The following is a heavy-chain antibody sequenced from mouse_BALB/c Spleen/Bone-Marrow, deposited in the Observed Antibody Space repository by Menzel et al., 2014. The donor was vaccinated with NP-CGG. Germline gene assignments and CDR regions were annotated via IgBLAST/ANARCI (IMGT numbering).Heavy chain of an antibody. V-gene: IGHV2-5*01. J-gene: IGHJ4*01. CDR2: IWRGGST. D-gene: IGHD2-14*01. Sequence: QSSQSLSITCTVSGFSLTSYGVHWVRQSPGKGPEWLGVIWRGGSTDYNAAFMSRLSITKDNSKSQVFFKMNSLQADDTAIYYCAKIGTTTGAMDYWGQGTSVTVSS. CDR3: AKIGTTTGAMDY. CDR1: GFSLTSYG.